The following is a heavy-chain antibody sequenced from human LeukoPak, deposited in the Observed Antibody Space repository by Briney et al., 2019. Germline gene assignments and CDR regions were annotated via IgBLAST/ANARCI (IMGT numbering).Heavy chain of an antibody. J-gene: IGHJ4*02. CDR3: ARDRRAYGDYYFDY. V-gene: IGHV3-30*01. CDR2: ISYDGSNK. CDR1: GFTFSSYA. D-gene: IGHD4-17*01. Sequence: GGSLRLSCAASGFTFSSYAMPWVRQAPGKGLEWVAVISYDGSNKYYADSVKGRFTISRDNSKNTLYLQMNSLRAEDTAVYYCARDRRAYGDYYFDYWGQGTLVTVSS.